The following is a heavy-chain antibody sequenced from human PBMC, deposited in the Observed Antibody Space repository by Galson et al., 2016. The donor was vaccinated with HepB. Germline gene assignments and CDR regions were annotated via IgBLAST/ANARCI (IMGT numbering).Heavy chain of an antibody. CDR1: GFTFSSYA. D-gene: IGHD2-21*02. CDR2: ISGRGGST. Sequence: SLRLSCAASGFTFSSYAMSWVRQAPGKGLEWVSGISGRGGSTYYADPVEGRFTISRDNSKNTLYLQMKGLRAEDTAVYYCSKSLLGVTLVSYYYGMDVWGQGTTVTVS. V-gene: IGHV3-23*01. CDR3: SKSLLGVTLVSYYYGMDV. J-gene: IGHJ6*02.